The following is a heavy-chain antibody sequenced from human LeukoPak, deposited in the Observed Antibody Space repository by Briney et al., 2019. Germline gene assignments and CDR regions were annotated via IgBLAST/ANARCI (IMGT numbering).Heavy chain of an antibody. D-gene: IGHD3-3*01. J-gene: IGHJ5*02. Sequence: ASVKVSCKASGYTFTSYDINWVRQATGQGLEWMGWMNPNSGNTGYAQKFQGRVTMTRNTSISTAYMELSSLRSEDTAVYYCARVGQNKSFWSGYSPMLTDWFDPWGQGTLVTV. V-gene: IGHV1-8*01. CDR3: ARVGQNKSFWSGYSPMLTDWFDP. CDR1: GYTFTSYD. CDR2: MNPNSGNT.